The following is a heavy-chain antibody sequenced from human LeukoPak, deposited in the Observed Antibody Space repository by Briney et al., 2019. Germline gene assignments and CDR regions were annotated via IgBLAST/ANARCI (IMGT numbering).Heavy chain of an antibody. CDR2: IWYDGSYK. CDR1: GFTFSSYG. CDR3: ASGAAGGSGGIDY. D-gene: IGHD6-13*01. J-gene: IGHJ4*02. Sequence: PGGSLRLSCAVSGFTFSSYGMHWVRQAPGKGLEWVALIWYDGSYKYYADSVKGRFTISRDNSRNTVYLQMNSLRAEDTAVYYCASGAAGGSGGIDYWGQGTLVTVSS. V-gene: IGHV3-33*01.